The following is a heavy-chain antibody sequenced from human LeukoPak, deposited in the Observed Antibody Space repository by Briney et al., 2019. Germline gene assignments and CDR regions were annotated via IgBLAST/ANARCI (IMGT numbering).Heavy chain of an antibody. D-gene: IGHD6-19*01. Sequence: SVKVSCKASGGTFSSYAISRVRQAPGQGLEWMGRIIPILGIANYAQKFQGRVTITADKSTSTAYMELSSLRSEDTAVYYCARVPLAVAQPTGSGYFDCWGQGTLVTVSS. V-gene: IGHV1-69*04. J-gene: IGHJ4*02. CDR3: ARVPLAVAQPTGSGYFDC. CDR1: GGTFSSYA. CDR2: IIPILGIA.